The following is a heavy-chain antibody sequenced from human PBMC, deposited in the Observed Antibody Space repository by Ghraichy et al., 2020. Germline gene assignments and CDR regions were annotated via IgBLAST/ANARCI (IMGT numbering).Heavy chain of an antibody. Sequence: GGSLRLSCAASGFTFSKYGMHWVRQAPGRGLEWVANIWDDGLQEFYADSVKGRFTISRDNAKNTLYLQMMGLRVEDTAVYYCARDQGTYWHYGARVIYAMDVSRQATTVTLSS. CDR1: GFTFSKYG. D-gene: IGHD4-17*01. V-gene: IGHV3-33*01. CDR2: IWDDGLQE. J-gene: IGHJ6*02. CDR3: ARDQGTYWHYGARVIYAMDV.